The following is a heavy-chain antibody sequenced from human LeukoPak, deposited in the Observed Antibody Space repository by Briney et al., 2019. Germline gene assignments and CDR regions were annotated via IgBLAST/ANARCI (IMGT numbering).Heavy chain of an antibody. J-gene: IGHJ4*02. CDR3: ARHRTRRGSYTAYDY. V-gene: IGHV4-59*08. Sequence: SETLSLTCTVSGGPISDYYWSWIRQPPGKGLEWIAYISYSGSTNYSPSLKSRVTTSVDTSKNQFSLKLNSVTAADTAIYYCARHRTRRGSYTAYDYWGQGTLVTVSS. D-gene: IGHD3-16*01. CDR2: ISYSGST. CDR1: GGPISDYY.